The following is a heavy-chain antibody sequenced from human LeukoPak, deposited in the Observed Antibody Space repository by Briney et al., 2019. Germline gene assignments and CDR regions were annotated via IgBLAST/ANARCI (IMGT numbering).Heavy chain of an antibody. J-gene: IGHJ5*02. V-gene: IGHV4-38-2*02. CDR2: INHSGST. Sequence: PSETLSLTCTVSGYSISSGYYWGWIRQPPGKGLEWIGEINHSGSTNYNPSLKSRVTMSVDTSKNQFSLKLSSVTAADTAVYYCARRTSYYYDSSGPGRWFDPWGQGALVTVSS. CDR3: ARRTSYYYDSSGPGRWFDP. D-gene: IGHD3-22*01. CDR1: GYSISSGYY.